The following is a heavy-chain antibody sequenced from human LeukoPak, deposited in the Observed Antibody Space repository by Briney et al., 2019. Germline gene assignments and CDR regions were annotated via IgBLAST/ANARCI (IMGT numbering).Heavy chain of an antibody. V-gene: IGHV4-4*02. CDR2: IYHSGST. J-gene: IGHJ4*02. Sequence: SGTLSLTCAVSGGSISSSNWWSWVRQPPGKGLEWIGEIYHSGSTNYNPSLKSRVTISVDKSKNQFSLKLSSVTAAGTAVYYCARVRNDILTGYYLFDYWGQGTLVTVSS. CDR3: ARVRNDILTGYYLFDY. CDR1: GGSISSSNW. D-gene: IGHD3-9*01.